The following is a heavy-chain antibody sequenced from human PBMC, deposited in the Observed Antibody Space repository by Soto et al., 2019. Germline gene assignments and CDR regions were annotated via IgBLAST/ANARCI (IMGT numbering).Heavy chain of an antibody. Sequence: PSDTLSLTCTFSVFSVISFIYYLSFIRQPPGKGLEWIGYIYYSGSTNYNPSLKSRVTISVDTSKNQFSMKLSSVTAADKAVYYCARGRGYRRSSKWLEQWGKGNLVNVSS. J-gene: IGHJ4*02. D-gene: IGHD6-13*01. V-gene: IGHV4-61*01. CDR3: ARGRGYRRSSKWLEQ. CDR2: IYYSGST. CDR1: VFSVISFIYY.